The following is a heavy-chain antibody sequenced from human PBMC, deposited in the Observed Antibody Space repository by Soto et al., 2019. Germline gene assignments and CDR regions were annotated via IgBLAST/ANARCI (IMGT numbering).Heavy chain of an antibody. CDR3: ARSPPVNTNWFDP. V-gene: IGHV1-8*01. J-gene: IGHJ5*02. CDR2: MNPNSGNT. CDR1: GYTFTSYD. Sequence: ASVKVSCKASGYTFTSYDINWVRQATGQGLEWMGWMNPNSGNTGYAQKFQGRVTMTRNTSISTAYMELSSLRSEDTAVYYCARSPPVNTNWFDPWGQGTLVTVSS.